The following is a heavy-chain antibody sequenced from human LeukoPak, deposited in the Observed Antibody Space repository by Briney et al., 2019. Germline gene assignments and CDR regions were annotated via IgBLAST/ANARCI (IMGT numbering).Heavy chain of an antibody. CDR2: IYYTGTT. Sequence: SETLSLTCTVSGGSISSNKYYWGWIRQPPGKGLEWIASIYYTGTTYYNPSLRSRVTISVDTSKNQFSLKLSSVTAADTAVYYCARDGGLPYYFDYWGQGTLVTVSS. CDR1: GGSISSNKYY. D-gene: IGHD5-12*01. CDR3: ARDGGLPYYFDY. V-gene: IGHV4-39*07. J-gene: IGHJ4*02.